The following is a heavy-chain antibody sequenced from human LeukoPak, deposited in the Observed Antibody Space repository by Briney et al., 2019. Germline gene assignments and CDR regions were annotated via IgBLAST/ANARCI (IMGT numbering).Heavy chain of an antibody. Sequence: GESLKISCKGSGYRFTSYWISWVRQMPGKGLEWMGRIDPADSYTNYSPSFQGHVTISADTSINTAYLQWSSLQASDTAIYYCARHPGLTTFDYWGHGTLVTVSS. V-gene: IGHV5-10-1*01. CDR1: GYRFTSYW. D-gene: IGHD3-9*01. CDR2: IDPADSYT. CDR3: ARHPGLTTFDY. J-gene: IGHJ4*01.